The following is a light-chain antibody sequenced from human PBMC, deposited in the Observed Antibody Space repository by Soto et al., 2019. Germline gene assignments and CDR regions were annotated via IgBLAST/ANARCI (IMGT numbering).Light chain of an antibody. CDR1: QGISSY. CDR2: AAS. CDR3: QQYYSYPLIT. Sequence: AIRMTQSPSSFSASTGDRVTITCRASQGISSYLAWYQQKPGKAPKLLIYAASTLQSGVPSRFSCSGSGTDFTLTISCLQSEDFATYYCQQYYSYPLITFGPVTKVDIK. V-gene: IGKV1-8*01. J-gene: IGKJ3*01.